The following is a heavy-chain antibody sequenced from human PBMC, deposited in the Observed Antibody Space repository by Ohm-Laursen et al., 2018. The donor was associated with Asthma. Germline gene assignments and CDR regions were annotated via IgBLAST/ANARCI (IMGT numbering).Heavy chain of an antibody. CDR3: ARDVMEWYLPAFDF. V-gene: IGHV3-30-3*01. CDR1: GFTFRSYA. D-gene: IGHD3-3*01. J-gene: IGHJ4*02. CDR2: GGSYYDGGLK. Sequence: LRPSCAASGFTFRSYAVHWVRQAPGKGLEWVAVGGSYYDGGLKYYADSVNGRFTVSRDDSKNTLYLQMNSLRPDDTAVYYCARDVMEWYLPAFDFWGQGTLVTVSS.